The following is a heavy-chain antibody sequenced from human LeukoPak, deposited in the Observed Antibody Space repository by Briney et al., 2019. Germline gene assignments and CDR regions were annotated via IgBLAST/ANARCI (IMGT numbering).Heavy chain of an antibody. V-gene: IGHV4-59*01. Sequence: PSETLSLTCTVSGVSISSYYWSWIRQPPGNGLEWIGYIYYSGSTNYNASLKSRVTISVDTSKNQFSLKLSSVTAADTAVYYCVRGKGYFQHWGQGTLVTVSS. CDR2: IYYSGST. CDR3: VRGKGYFQH. CDR1: GVSISSYY. J-gene: IGHJ1*01.